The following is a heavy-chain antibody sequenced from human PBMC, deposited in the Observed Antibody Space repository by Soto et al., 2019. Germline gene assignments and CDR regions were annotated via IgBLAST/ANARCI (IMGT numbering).Heavy chain of an antibody. CDR1: GFSFSDHY. CDR3: VTSRYSSGWYPAY. Sequence: GGSLRLSCAASGFSFSDHYMDWVRQAPGKELEWVGRTRNKANSYTTEYAASVEGRFTISRDDSENSLYLQMNSLKTEDTAVYYCVTSRYSSGWYPAYWGQGTLVTVSS. V-gene: IGHV3-72*01. CDR2: TRNKANSYTT. D-gene: IGHD6-19*01. J-gene: IGHJ4*02.